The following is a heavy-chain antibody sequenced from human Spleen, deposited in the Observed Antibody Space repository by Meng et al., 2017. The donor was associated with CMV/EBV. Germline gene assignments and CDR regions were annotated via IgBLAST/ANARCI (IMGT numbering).Heavy chain of an antibody. D-gene: IGHD2-15*01. Sequence: SVSSGSYYWIWFRQPPGKGLEWIGYIYYIGSTNYNPSLKSRVTISVDTSKNQFSLKLKSVTAADTAVYYCAKSDCTSSSCPGPVDPWGQGTLVTVSS. CDR3: AKSDCTSSSCPGPVDP. J-gene: IGHJ5*02. V-gene: IGHV4-61*01. CDR1: SVSSGSYY. CDR2: IYYIGST.